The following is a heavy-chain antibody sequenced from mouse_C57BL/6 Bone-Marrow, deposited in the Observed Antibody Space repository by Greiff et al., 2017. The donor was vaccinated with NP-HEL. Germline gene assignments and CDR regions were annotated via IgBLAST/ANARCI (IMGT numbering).Heavy chain of an antibody. CDR1: GYTFTDYY. CDR3: ASRGSSYGYFDV. D-gene: IGHD1-1*01. CDR2: INPYNGGT. J-gene: IGHJ1*03. Sequence: VQLQQSGPVLVKPGASVKMSCKASGYTFTDYYMNWVKQSHGKSLEWIGVINPYNGGTSYNQKFKGKATLTVDKSSSTVYMDLIRLTSEDTAVYYSASRGSSYGYFDVWGTGTTVTVSS. V-gene: IGHV1-19*01.